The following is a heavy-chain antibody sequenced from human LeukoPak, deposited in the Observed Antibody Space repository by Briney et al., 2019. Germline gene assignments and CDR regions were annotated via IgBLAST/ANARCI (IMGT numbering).Heavy chain of an antibody. CDR1: GFTFSSYE. Sequence: GGSLRLSCAASGFTFSSYEMNWVRQAPGKGLEWVSYISTSGSTIYYADSVKGRFTISRDNANNSLYLQMNSLRAEDTAVYYCSWGGRGGTRSGFDYWGQGTLVSVSS. J-gene: IGHJ4*02. CDR3: SWGGRGGTRSGFDY. V-gene: IGHV3-48*03. D-gene: IGHD1-26*01. CDR2: ISTSGSTI.